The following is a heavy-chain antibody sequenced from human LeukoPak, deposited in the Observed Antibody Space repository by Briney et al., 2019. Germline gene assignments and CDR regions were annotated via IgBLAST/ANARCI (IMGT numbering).Heavy chain of an antibody. Sequence: PGGSLRLSCAASGFTFSSYAMSWVRQAPGKGLEWVSAISGSGGSTYYADSVKGRFTISRDNSKNTLYLQMNSLRAEDTAVYYCARDRGDFWSGPYDIWGQGTMVTVSS. CDR1: GFTFSSYA. J-gene: IGHJ3*02. CDR2: ISGSGGST. CDR3: ARDRGDFWSGPYDI. V-gene: IGHV3-23*01. D-gene: IGHD3-3*01.